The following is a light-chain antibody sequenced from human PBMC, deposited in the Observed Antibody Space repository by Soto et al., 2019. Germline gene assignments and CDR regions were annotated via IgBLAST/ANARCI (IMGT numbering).Light chain of an antibody. V-gene: IGKV1-6*01. CDR1: QGIGND. J-gene: IGKJ2*01. CDR3: LQDYNYPFT. CDR2: GVS. Sequence: AIQMTQSPSSLSASVGDRVTITCRASQGIGNDLSWYQQKPGKAPKLLIYGVSSLESGVPSRFSGRGSGTDFTLTISCLQPEDFATYYCLQDYNYPFTFGQGAKVEIK.